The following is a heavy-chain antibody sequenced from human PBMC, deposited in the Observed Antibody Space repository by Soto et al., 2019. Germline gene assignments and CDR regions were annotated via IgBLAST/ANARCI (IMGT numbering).Heavy chain of an antibody. Sequence: SETLSLTCAVYGGSFSGYYWSWICQPPGKGLEWIGEINHSGSTNYNPSLKSRVTISVDTSKNQFSLKLSSVTAADTAVYYCAGIGGGSLRGGGYYYYYGMDVWGQGTTVT. CDR1: GGSFSGYY. J-gene: IGHJ6*02. D-gene: IGHD3-16*01. V-gene: IGHV4-34*01. CDR3: AGIGGGSLRGGGYYYYYGMDV. CDR2: INHSGST.